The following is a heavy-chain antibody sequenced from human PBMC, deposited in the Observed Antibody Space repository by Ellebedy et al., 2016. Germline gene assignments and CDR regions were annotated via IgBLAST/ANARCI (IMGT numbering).Heavy chain of an antibody. CDR2: ISYDGSDK. J-gene: IGHJ4*02. Sequence: GGSLRLXCAAFGFTFSSFAMHWVRQAPGKGLDWVAVISYDGSDKYYADSVKGRFTISRDNSKDTLYLQMNSLRAEDTAVYYCARVVYSSGWPFDYWGQGARVAVSS. CDR3: ARVVYSSGWPFDY. D-gene: IGHD6-19*01. CDR1: GFTFSSFA. V-gene: IGHV3-30-3*01.